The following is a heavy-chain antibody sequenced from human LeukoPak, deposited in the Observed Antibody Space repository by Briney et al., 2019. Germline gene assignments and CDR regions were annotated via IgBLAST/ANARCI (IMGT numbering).Heavy chain of an antibody. Sequence: ASVKVSCKASGYTFTSYGISWVRQAPGQGLEWMGWISAYNGNTNYAQKLQGRVTMTTDTSTSTAYMELSSLTSDDTAVYYCATGTSYRDSFDVWGQGTMVTVSS. D-gene: IGHD3/OR15-3a*01. CDR1: GYTFTSYG. V-gene: IGHV1-18*01. CDR2: ISAYNGNT. CDR3: ATGTSYRDSFDV. J-gene: IGHJ3*01.